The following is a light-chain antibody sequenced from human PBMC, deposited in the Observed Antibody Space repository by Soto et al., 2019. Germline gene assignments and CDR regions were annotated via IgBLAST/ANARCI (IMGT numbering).Light chain of an antibody. CDR1: SSNIGNNY. CDR3: GTWDSSLSAGEV. J-gene: IGLJ1*01. Sequence: SVRTQPPSVSAAPGQKVTISCSGSSSNIGNNYVSWYQQLPGTAPKLLIYDNNKRPSGIPDRFSGSKSGTSATLGITGLQTGDEADYYCGTWDSSLSAGEVFGTGTKVTVL. V-gene: IGLV1-51*01. CDR2: DNN.